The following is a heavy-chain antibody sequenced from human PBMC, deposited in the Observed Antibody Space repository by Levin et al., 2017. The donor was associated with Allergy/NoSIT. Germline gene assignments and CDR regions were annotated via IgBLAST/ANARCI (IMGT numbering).Heavy chain of an antibody. V-gene: IGHV3-9*01. CDR1: GFPFDDYA. CDR3: AKDMLAGFWESTPFDY. J-gene: IGHJ4*02. Sequence: LSLTCAASGFPFDDYAMHWVRQAPGKGLEWVSGISWNSGSIGYADSVKGRFTISRDNAKNSLYLQMNSLRAEDTALYYCAKDMLAGFWESTPFDYWGQGTLVTVSS. D-gene: IGHD3-10*01. CDR2: ISWNSGSI.